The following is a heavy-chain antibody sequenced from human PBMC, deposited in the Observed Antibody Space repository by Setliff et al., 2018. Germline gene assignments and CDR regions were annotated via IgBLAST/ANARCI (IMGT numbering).Heavy chain of an antibody. CDR2: INHSGSG. CDR1: GGSFDTYY. CDR3: RQAVVGRDVFDI. V-gene: IGHV4-34*01. J-gene: IGHJ3*02. Sequence: PSETLSLTCNVYGGSFDTYYWSWIRQPPGKGLEWFGEINHSGSGDYNPSFKGRVTISVDTSKKQFSLTLTSVTAADTALYYCRQAVVGRDVFDIWGQGTVGTVSS. D-gene: IGHD1-1*01.